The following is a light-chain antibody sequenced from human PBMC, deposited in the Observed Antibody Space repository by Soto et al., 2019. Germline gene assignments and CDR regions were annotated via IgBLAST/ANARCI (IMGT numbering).Light chain of an antibody. CDR1: QSVGSD. J-gene: IGKJ4*01. CDR2: DIF. CDR3: QQCNSWPLT. V-gene: IGKV3D-15*01. Sequence: EIVMTQSPATLSVSPGERATLSCRASQSVGSDLAWYQQKPRQAPRLVIYDIFTRATGVPTRSSGSGPGTAFTVTVSRRQSEDFSVYYCQQCNSWPLTFGGGTKVEIK.